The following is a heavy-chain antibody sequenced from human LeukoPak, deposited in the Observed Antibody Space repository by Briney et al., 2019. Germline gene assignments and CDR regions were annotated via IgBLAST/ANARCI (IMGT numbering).Heavy chain of an antibody. J-gene: IGHJ6*02. V-gene: IGHV1-24*01. Sequence: GASVKVSCKVSGYTLTELSMHWVRQAPGKGLEGMGGFDPEDGETIYAQKFQGRVTMTEDTSTDTAYMELSSLRSEDTAVYYCATDAGYYGSGSYYLSYYYYGMDVWGQGTTVTVSS. CDR1: GYTLTELS. CDR2: FDPEDGET. D-gene: IGHD3-10*01. CDR3: ATDAGYYGSGSYYLSYYYYGMDV.